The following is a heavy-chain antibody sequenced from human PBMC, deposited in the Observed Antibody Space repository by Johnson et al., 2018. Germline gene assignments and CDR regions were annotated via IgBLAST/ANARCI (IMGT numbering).Heavy chain of an antibody. CDR1: GFTFDDYA. J-gene: IGHJ6*02. V-gene: IGHV3-9*01. CDR3: AKEQRYQLRLQYYYYGMDV. D-gene: IGHD2-2*01. CDR2: ISGNSGSI. Sequence: EVQLVESGGGLVQPGRSLRLSCAASGFTFDDYAMHWVRQAPGKGLEWVSGISGNSGSIGYADSVKGRFTIPREHAKNSLYLPMNSLRAEDTALYYCAKEQRYQLRLQYYYYGMDVWGQGTTVTVSS.